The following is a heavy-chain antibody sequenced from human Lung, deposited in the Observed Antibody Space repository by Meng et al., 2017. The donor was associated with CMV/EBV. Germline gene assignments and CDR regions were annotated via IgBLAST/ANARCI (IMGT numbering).Heavy chain of an antibody. Sequence: QAHLRLSGPVLLKLSQTLSLTCTVSGGSISSGDYYWSWLRQPPGKGLEWIGYIYYTGRTYYNPSLKSRVIISVDTSKYQFSLKLNSVTAADTAVYYCARVGGCSGGGCYHRLFDYWGQGTLVTVSS. D-gene: IGHD2-15*01. J-gene: IGHJ4*02. CDR2: IYYTGRT. CDR1: GGSISSGDYY. V-gene: IGHV4-30-4*01. CDR3: ARVGGCSGGGCYHRLFDY.